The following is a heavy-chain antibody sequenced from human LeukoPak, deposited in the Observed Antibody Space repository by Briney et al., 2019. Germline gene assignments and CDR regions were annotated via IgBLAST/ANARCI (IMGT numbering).Heavy chain of an antibody. Sequence: SETLSLTCTVSGGSISSGDYYWSWIRQPPGKGLEWIGEINHSGSTNYNPSLKSRVTISVDTSKNQFSLKLSAVTAADTAVYYCARGLTTTAFDYWGQGTLVTVSS. J-gene: IGHJ4*02. V-gene: IGHV4-39*07. CDR3: ARGLTTTAFDY. CDR2: INHSGST. D-gene: IGHD4/OR15-4a*01. CDR1: GGSISSGDYY.